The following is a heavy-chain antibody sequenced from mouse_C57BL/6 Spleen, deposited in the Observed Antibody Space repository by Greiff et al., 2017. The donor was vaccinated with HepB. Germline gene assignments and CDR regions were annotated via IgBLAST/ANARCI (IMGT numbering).Heavy chain of an antibody. CDR2: ISNGGGST. CDR3: AGPLYYSNYEAMDY. J-gene: IGHJ4*01. D-gene: IGHD2-5*01. V-gene: IGHV5-12*01. Sequence: EVKVVESGGGLVQPGGSLKLSCAASGFTFSDYYMYWVRQTPEKRLEWVAYISNGGGSTYYPDTVKGRFTISRDNAKNTLYLQMSRLKSEDTAMYYCAGPLYYSNYEAMDYWGQGTSVTVSS. CDR1: GFTFSDYY.